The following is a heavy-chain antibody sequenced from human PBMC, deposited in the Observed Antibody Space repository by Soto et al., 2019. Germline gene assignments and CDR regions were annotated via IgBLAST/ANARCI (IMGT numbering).Heavy chain of an antibody. Sequence: PSETLSLACTVSGCSISSYCRSWIRQPPGKGLEWIGYIYYSGSTNYNPSLKRRVTISVDTSKNQFSLKLSSVTAADTAVYYCARDLTHNYGSGSHYYSYGMDVWGQGTTVTVSS. J-gene: IGHJ6*02. V-gene: IGHV4-59*01. CDR1: GCSISSYC. CDR2: IYYSGST. CDR3: ARDLTHNYGSGSHYYSYGMDV. D-gene: IGHD3-10*01.